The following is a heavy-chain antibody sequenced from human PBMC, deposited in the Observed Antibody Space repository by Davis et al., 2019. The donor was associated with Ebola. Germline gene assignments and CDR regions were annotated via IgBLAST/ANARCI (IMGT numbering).Heavy chain of an antibody. CDR2: VSAYNGNT. J-gene: IGHJ6*02. V-gene: IGHV1-18*01. D-gene: IGHD3-3*01. Sequence: ASVKVSCKASGYTFTTYLISWVRQAPGQGLEWMGWVSAYNGNTNSAQRLQGRVTMTTDTSTSTAYMELRSLRSDDTAVYYCARVEYDVNTLKNYYYAMDVWGQGTTVTVSS. CDR3: ARVEYDVNTLKNYYYAMDV. CDR1: GYTFTTYL.